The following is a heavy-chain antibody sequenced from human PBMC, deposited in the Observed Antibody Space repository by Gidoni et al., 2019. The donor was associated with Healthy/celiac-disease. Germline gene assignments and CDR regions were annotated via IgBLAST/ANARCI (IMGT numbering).Heavy chain of an antibody. CDR1: GFTFSSYW. D-gene: IGHD2-2*01. Sequence: EVQLVESGGGLVQPGGSLRLSCAASGFTFSSYWMSWVRQAPGKGLEWVANIKQDGSEKYYVDSVKGRFTISRDNAKNSLYLQMNSLRSEDTAVYYCARSTRGDAFDIWGQGTMVTVSS. CDR3: ARSTRGDAFDI. CDR2: IKQDGSEK. V-gene: IGHV3-7*01. J-gene: IGHJ3*02.